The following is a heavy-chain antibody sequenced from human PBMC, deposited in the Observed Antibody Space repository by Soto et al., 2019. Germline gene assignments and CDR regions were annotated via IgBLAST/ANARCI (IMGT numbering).Heavy chain of an antibody. J-gene: IGHJ4*02. Sequence: PSETLSLTCTVSGGSISSYYWSWIRQPPGKGLEWIGYIYYSGSTNYNPSLKSRVTIPVDTPKNQFSLKLSSVTAADTAVYYFASAVAGTDYWGQGTLVTVSS. D-gene: IGHD6-19*01. CDR2: IYYSGST. V-gene: IGHV4-59*01. CDR3: ASAVAGTDY. CDR1: GGSISSYY.